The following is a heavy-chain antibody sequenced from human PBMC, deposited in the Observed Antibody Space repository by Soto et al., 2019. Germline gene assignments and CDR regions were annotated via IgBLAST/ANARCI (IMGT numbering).Heavy chain of an antibody. D-gene: IGHD1-1*01. Sequence: PSETLSLTCTVSGGSISSGDYYWSWIRQPPGKGLEWIGYIYYSGSTYYNPSLKSRVTISVDTSKNQFSLKLSSVTAADTAVYYCARVETGYGYYYYYGMDVWGQGTTVTVSS. CDR1: GGSISSGDYY. V-gene: IGHV4-30-4*01. CDR2: IYYSGST. CDR3: ARVETGYGYYYYYGMDV. J-gene: IGHJ6*02.